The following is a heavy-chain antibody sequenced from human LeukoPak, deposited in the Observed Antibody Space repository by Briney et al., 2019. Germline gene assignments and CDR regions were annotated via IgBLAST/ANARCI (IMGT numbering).Heavy chain of an antibody. CDR1: GFTFSDYA. J-gene: IGHJ4*02. CDR3: ARDYCRTTSCLES. D-gene: IGHD2-2*01. V-gene: IGHV3-64*02. CDR2: ISSNGGST. Sequence: GGSLRLSCAASGFTFSDYAMHWVRQAPGKGLEYVSVISSNGGSTYYADSVKGRFTISRDNSKNTLYLQMGSLRAEDMAVYYCARDYCRTTSCLESWGQGTLVTVSS.